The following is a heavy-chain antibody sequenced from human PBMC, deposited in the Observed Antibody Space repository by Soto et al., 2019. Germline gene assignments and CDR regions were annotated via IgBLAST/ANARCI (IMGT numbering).Heavy chain of an antibody. CDR1: GGSISSYY. J-gene: IGHJ6*02. Sequence: PSETLSLTCTVSGGSISSYYWSWIRQPPGKGLEWIGYIYYNGSTNYNPSIKSRVTISVDTSKNQFSLKLSSVTAADTAVYYCARFESRGGTYYYGSEIVHYYYYYGMDVWGQGTTVTVSS. CDR3: ARFESRGGTYYYGSEIVHYYYYYGMDV. CDR2: IYYNGST. D-gene: IGHD3-10*01. V-gene: IGHV4-59*01.